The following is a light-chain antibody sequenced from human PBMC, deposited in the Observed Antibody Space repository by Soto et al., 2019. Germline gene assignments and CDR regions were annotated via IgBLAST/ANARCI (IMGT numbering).Light chain of an antibody. CDR1: QSVSNN. J-gene: IGKJ1*01. CDR3: QQYNNRWT. CDR2: GAS. V-gene: IGKV3-15*01. Sequence: EIMMTQSPATLPVSPGERATLSCRASQSVSNNLAWYQKKPGQAPRLLIYGASTRATGIPARFSGSGSGTEFTLTISSLQSEDFALYYCQQYNNRWTFGQGTRVEIK.